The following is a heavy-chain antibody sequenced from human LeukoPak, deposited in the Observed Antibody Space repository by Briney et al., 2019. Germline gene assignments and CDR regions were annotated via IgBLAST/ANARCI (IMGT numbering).Heavy chain of an antibody. J-gene: IGHJ4*02. CDR2: IYYSGST. CDR1: GGSISIYY. CDR3: ASGDSGYDFFDY. D-gene: IGHD5-12*01. V-gene: IGHV4-59*08. Sequence: SETLSLTCTVSGGSISIYYWSWIRQPPGKGLEWIGYIYYSGSTNYNPSLKSRATISVDTSKNQFSLKLSSVTAADTAVYYCASGDSGYDFFDYWGQGTLVTVSS.